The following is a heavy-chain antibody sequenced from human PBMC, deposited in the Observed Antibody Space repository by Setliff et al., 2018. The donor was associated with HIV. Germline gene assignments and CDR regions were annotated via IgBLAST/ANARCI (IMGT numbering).Heavy chain of an antibody. Sequence: ASVKVSCKASGYSFTFYGLHWVRQAPGQGLEWMGWISAYNGNTNYAQKLQGRVTMTTDTSTSTAYMELRSLRSDDTAVYYCATIRAYYYDSSGQEYFQHWGHGSLVTVSS. V-gene: IGHV1-18*04. CDR2: ISAYNGNT. CDR3: ATIRAYYYDSSGQEYFQH. CDR1: GYSFTFYG. D-gene: IGHD3-22*01. J-gene: IGHJ1*01.